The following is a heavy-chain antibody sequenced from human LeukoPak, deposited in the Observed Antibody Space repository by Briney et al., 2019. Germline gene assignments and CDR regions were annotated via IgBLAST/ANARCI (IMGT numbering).Heavy chain of an antibody. CDR2: IKGDGSHT. J-gene: IGHJ5*01. V-gene: IGHV3-74*01. Sequence: GGSLRLSCAASGYTFSNYWMHWVRQAPGKGLVWVSRIKGDGSHTIYADSVKGRFTISRDNAKNTLYLQMKSLRAEDTAVYYCVRDWDHFDFDSWGLGTLVTVSS. CDR1: GYTFSNYW. D-gene: IGHD3-9*01. CDR3: VRDWDHFDFDS.